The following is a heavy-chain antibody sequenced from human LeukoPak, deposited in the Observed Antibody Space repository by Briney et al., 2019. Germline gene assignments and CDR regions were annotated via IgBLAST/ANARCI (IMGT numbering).Heavy chain of an antibody. D-gene: IGHD3-3*01. CDR1: GYTFTSYG. J-gene: IGHJ4*02. Sequence: ASVTVSCKASGYTFTSYGITWVRQAPGQGLEWMGWISSYNDNTNYAQKFQGRVTMTTDTSTSTAYMELRSLRSGDTAVYYCARDSKLGFLGPNYFDYWGQGTLVTVSS. CDR2: ISSYNDNT. V-gene: IGHV1-18*01. CDR3: ARDSKLGFLGPNYFDY.